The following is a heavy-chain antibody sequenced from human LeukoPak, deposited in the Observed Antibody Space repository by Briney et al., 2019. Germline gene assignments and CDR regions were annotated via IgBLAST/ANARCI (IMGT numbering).Heavy chain of an antibody. CDR3: TTEGAVAAHDY. V-gene: IGHV3-15*01. Sequence: SGGSLRLSCAASGFTFSNAWMSWVRQAPGKGLVWVGRIKSKTDGGTTDYAAPVKGRFTISRDDSKNTLYLQMNSLKTEDTAVYYCTTEGAVAAHDYWGQGTLVTVSS. CDR1: GFTFSNAW. CDR2: IKSKTDGGTT. D-gene: IGHD6-19*01. J-gene: IGHJ4*02.